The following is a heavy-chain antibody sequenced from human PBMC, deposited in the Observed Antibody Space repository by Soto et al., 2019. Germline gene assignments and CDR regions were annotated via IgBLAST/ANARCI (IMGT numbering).Heavy chain of an antibody. CDR3: ARGIDCTNGVCYTNNWFDP. V-gene: IGHV1-18*01. J-gene: IGHJ5*02. CDR1: GYTFTSYG. Sequence: RASVKVSCKASGYTFTSYGISWVRQAPGQGLEWMGWISAYNGNTNYAQKLQGRVTMTTDTSTSTAYMELRSLRSDDTAVYYCARGIDCTNGVCYTNNWFDPWGQGTLVTVSS. D-gene: IGHD2-8*01. CDR2: ISAYNGNT.